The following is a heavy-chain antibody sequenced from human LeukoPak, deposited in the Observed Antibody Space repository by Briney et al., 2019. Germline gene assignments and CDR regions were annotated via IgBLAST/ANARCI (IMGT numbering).Heavy chain of an antibody. Sequence: GGSLRFSCPASGFTFSDYSMSWVRQAPGKGLEWVSSISSSSDYIYYADSVKGRFTISGDNARHSLYLQMNSLRSEDTAVYYCARSRSVSNYKGMDVWGQGTTVTVSS. J-gene: IGHJ6*02. V-gene: IGHV3-21*01. D-gene: IGHD5/OR15-5a*01. CDR1: GFTFSDYS. CDR3: ARSRSVSNYKGMDV. CDR2: ISSSSDYI.